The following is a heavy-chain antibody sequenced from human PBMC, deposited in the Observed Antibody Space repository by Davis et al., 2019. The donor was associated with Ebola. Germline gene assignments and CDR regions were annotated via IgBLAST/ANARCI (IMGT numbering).Heavy chain of an antibody. CDR2: IYYSGST. J-gene: IGHJ3*01. D-gene: IGHD1-26*01. Sequence: PGGSLRLSCAASGFTFSSYWMSWVRQPPGKGLEWIGSIYYSGSTYYNPSLKSRVTIFSETSKNSISLRLTSATAADTAIYFCARDNDPYGGRYKYRPPNSFDLWGQGTKVAVSA. CDR1: GFTFSSYW. CDR3: ARDNDPYGGRYKYRPPNSFDL. V-gene: IGHV4-39*07.